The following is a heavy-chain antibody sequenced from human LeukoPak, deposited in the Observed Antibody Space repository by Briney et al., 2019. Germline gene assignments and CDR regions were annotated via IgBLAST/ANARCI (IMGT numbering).Heavy chain of an antibody. Sequence: GGSLRLSCAASGFTFSSYSMNWVRQAPGKGLEWVSSISSSSSYIYYADSVKGRFTISRDNAKNSLYLQMNSLRAEDTAVYYCARAPPSIAVAGTAQLGGYWGQGTLVTVSS. V-gene: IGHV3-21*01. CDR2: ISSSSSYI. J-gene: IGHJ4*02. D-gene: IGHD6-19*01. CDR1: GFTFSSYS. CDR3: ARAPPSIAVAGTAQLGGY.